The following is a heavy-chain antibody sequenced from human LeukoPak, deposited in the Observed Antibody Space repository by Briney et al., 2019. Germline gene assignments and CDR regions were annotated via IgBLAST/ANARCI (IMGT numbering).Heavy chain of an antibody. CDR2: IKQDGSEK. D-gene: IGHD2/OR15-2a*01. V-gene: IGHV3-7*03. CDR1: GLTFSNYW. J-gene: IGHJ4*02. Sequence: GGSLRLSCAASGLTFSNYWMDWVRQAPGKGLEWVANIKQDGSEKNYVDSVKGRFTISRDNAKNSLYLQMNSLRAEDTAVYYCARGTTDDYWGQGTLVTVSS. CDR3: ARGTTDDY.